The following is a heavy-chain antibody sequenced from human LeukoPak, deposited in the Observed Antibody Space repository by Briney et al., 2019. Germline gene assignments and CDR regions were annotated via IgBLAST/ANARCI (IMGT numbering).Heavy chain of an antibody. CDR1: GYTFTSYG. D-gene: IGHD3-10*01. CDR2: ISAHNYNT. V-gene: IGHV1-18*01. J-gene: IGHJ4*02. CDR3: ARVADYGSGSHLFDY. Sequence: ASVKVSFKPSGYTFTSYGFSWVRQAPGQGLEWMGWISAHNYNTKYAQRFQGRVTMTADTSTTTAYMELRSLRSDDTAVYYCARVADYGSGSHLFDYWGQGTLVAVSS.